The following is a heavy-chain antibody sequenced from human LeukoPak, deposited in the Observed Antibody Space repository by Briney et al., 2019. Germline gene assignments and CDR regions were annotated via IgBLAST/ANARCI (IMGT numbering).Heavy chain of an antibody. CDR2: IYHSGST. V-gene: IGHV4-59*12. Sequence: SETLSLTCTVSGGSISSYYWSWIRQPPGKGLEWIGYIYHSGSTYYNPSLKSRVTISVDRSKNQFSLKLSSVTAADTAVYYCARVKSGFDPWGQGTLVTVSS. CDR1: GGSISSYY. J-gene: IGHJ5*02. CDR3: ARVKSGFDP.